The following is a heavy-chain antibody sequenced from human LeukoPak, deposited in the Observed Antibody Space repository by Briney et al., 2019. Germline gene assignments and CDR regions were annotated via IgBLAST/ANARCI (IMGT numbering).Heavy chain of an antibody. V-gene: IGHV1-18*04. Sequence: ASVKVSCKASGYTFTSYGISWVRQAPGQGLEWMGWISAYNGNTSYAQKLQGRVTMTTDTSTSTAYMELRGLRSDDTAVYYCARLCSSTSCYPHYYYGMDVWGKGTTVTVSS. D-gene: IGHD2-2*01. J-gene: IGHJ6*04. CDR3: ARLCSSTSCYPHYYYGMDV. CDR2: ISAYNGNT. CDR1: GYTFTSYG.